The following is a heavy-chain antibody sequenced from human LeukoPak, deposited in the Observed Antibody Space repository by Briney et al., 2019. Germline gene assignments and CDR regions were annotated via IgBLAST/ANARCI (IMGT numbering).Heavy chain of an antibody. Sequence: GGSLRLSCAASGFTFTAYYMSWIRQAPGKGLQWLSYISDGGTTTFYADSVKGRSTISRDNAKNSLYLQLSSLKGEDTAVYYCARVGKVGATGALDIWAQGTLVTVSS. D-gene: IGHD1-26*01. CDR3: ARVGKVGATGALDI. CDR2: ISDGGTTT. CDR1: GFTFTAYY. V-gene: IGHV3-11*04. J-gene: IGHJ3*02.